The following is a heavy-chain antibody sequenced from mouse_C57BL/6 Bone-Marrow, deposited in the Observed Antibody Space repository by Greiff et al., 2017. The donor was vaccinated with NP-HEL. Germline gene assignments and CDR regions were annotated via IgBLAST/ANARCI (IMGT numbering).Heavy chain of an antibody. CDR1: GYTFTDYY. CDR3: APFLPVYFDY. J-gene: IGHJ2*01. Sequence: EVQLQQSGPVLVKPGASVKMSCKASGYTFTDYYMNWVKQSHGKSLEWIGVIKPYNGGTSYNQKFKGKATFTVDKSSSTAYIALNSLTSEYSAVYYCAPFLPVYFDYWGQGTTLTVSS. V-gene: IGHV1-19*01. CDR2: IKPYNGGT.